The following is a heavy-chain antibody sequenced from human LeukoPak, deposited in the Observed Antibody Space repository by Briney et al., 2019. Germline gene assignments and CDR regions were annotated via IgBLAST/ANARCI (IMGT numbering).Heavy chain of an antibody. CDR2: INHSGST. D-gene: IGHD2-8*01. CDR1: GGSFSGYY. V-gene: IGHV4-34*01. J-gene: IGHJ6*02. CDR3: AREDYCTNGVCYYGDYYYYGMDV. Sequence: SETLSLTCAVYGGSFSGYYWSWIRQPPGKGLEWIGEINHSGSTNYNPSLKSRVTISVDTSKNQFSLKLSSVTAADTAVYYCAREDYCTNGVCYYGDYYYYGMDVWGQGTTVTVSS.